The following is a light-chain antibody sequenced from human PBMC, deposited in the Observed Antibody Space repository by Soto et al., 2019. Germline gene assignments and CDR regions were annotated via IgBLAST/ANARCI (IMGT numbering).Light chain of an antibody. J-gene: IGKJ5*01. CDR1: QSISSY. V-gene: IGKV1-39*01. Sequence: PITQSPSSLSASVRDRVTITCRVSQSISSYLNWYQQKPGKAPKLLIYAASSLQSGVPSRFSGSGSGTDFTLTISSLQPEDFATYYCQQSYSTLEITFGQGTRLEI. CDR2: AAS. CDR3: QQSYSTLEIT.